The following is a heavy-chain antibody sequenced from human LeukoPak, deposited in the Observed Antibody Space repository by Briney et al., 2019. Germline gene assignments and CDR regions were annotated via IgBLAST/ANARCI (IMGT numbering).Heavy chain of an antibody. CDR3: ARAGEPAAVTNWFDP. J-gene: IGHJ5*02. CDR2: INPNSGGT. Sequence: ASVKVSCKASGYTFTDYYMHWVRQAPGQGLEWMGWINPNSGGTNYAQKFQGRVTMTRDTSITTAYMELSRLTSDDTAVYFCARAGEPAAVTNWFDPGGQGTLVAVSS. V-gene: IGHV1-2*02. CDR1: GYTFTDYY. D-gene: IGHD3-10*01.